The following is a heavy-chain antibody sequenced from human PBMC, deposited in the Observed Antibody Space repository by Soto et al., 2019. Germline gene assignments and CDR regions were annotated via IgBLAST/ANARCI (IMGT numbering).Heavy chain of an antibody. D-gene: IGHD2-15*01. J-gene: IGHJ6*02. CDR2: IIPIFGTA. CDR1: GGTFSSYA. CDR3: ARAGIVAATGGMDV. V-gene: IGHV1-69*12. Sequence: QVQLVQSGAEVKKPGSSVKVSCKASGGTFSSYAISWVRQAPGQGLEWMGGIIPIFGTANYAQKFQGRVTSTADESTSPADMERGSLRSEDTAVYYCARAGIVAATGGMDVWGQGTTVTVSS.